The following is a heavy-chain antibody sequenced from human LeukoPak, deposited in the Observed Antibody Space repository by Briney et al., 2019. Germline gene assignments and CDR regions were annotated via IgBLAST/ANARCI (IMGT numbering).Heavy chain of an antibody. J-gene: IGHJ4*02. Sequence: GRSLRLSCAASGFSSSNYAMHWVRQAPGKGLEWVAVTSDDGSKKFYADFVKGRITISRDNSRNILYLQMNSLRPEDTAVYYCVRDYIWFGGELLSPSFDYWGQGTLVVVSS. CDR1: GFSSSNYA. CDR2: TSDDGSKK. CDR3: VRDYIWFGGELLSPSFDY. D-gene: IGHD3-10*01. V-gene: IGHV3-30-3*01.